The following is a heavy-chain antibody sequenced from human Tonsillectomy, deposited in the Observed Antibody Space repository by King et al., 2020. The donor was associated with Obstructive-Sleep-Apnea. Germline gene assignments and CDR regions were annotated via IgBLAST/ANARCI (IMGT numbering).Heavy chain of an antibody. V-gene: IGHV5-10-1*01. CDR2: INPGDSDT. CDR3: ARRYDFWSGFAFDI. Sequence: LVQSGAEVKKPGESLRISCKGSGYSFTNNWIRWVRQMPGKGLEWMGRINPGDSDTNYSPSFQGHVTISVDKSISTAYLQWCSLKASDTGMYYCARRYDFWSGFAFDIWGQGTMVTVSS. CDR1: GYSFTNNW. J-gene: IGHJ3*02. D-gene: IGHD3-3*01.